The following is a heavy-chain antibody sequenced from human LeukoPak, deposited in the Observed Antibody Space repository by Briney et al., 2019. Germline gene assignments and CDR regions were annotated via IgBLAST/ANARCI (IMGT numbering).Heavy chain of an antibody. J-gene: IGHJ5*02. V-gene: IGHV3-23*01. CDR3: AKDRAVGSYGRRHNWFDP. CDR1: GFTFSSYA. CDR2: ISGSGGST. D-gene: IGHD5-18*01. Sequence: GGSLRLSCAASGFTFSSYAMSWVRQAPGKGLEWVSAISGSGGSTYYADSVKGRFTISRDNSKNTLYLQMNSLRAEDTAVYYCAKDRAVGSYGRRHNWFDPWGQGTLVTVSS.